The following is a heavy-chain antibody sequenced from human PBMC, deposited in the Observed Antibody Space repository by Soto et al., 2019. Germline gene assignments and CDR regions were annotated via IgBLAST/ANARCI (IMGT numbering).Heavy chain of an antibody. J-gene: IGHJ4*02. CDR3: AKGTSGTAVVTATI. CDR1: GFTFSSYA. CDR2: ISGSGGST. Sequence: EVQLLESGGGLVQPGGSLRLSCAASGFTFSSYAMSWVRQAPGKGLGWDSSISGSGGSTYYADSVKGRFTISRDNSKNTLFLQMSSLRPEDTAVYYCAKGTSGTAVVTATIWGQGTLVTVSS. V-gene: IGHV3-23*01. D-gene: IGHD2-21*02.